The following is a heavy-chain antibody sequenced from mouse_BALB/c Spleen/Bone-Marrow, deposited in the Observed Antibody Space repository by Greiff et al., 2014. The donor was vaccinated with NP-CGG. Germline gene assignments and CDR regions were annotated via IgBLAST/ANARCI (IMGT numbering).Heavy chain of an antibody. CDR3: ARGDDGYYGDY. CDR1: GYSFTSYW. V-gene: IGHV1S126*01. D-gene: IGHD2-3*01. CDR2: IDPSDREN. J-gene: IGHJ2*01. Sequence: QVQLKQSGPQLVRPGASVKISCKASGYSFTSYWMPWVKQRPGQGLEWIGMIDPSDRENRVNKKFKDKGTLTVDKSSSTAYMQLSSPTSEDSAVYYCARGDDGYYGDYWGQGTTLTVSS.